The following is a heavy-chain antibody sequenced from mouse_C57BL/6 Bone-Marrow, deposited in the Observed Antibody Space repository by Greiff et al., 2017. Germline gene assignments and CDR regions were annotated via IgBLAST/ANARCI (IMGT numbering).Heavy chain of an antibody. Sequence: EVKVEESGGGLVKPGGSLKLSCAASGFTFSSYAMSWVRQTPEKRLEWVATISDGGSYTYYPDNVKGRFTISRDNAKNNLYLQMSHLKSEDTAMYYCARDDPYYFDYGGQGTTPTVSS. J-gene: IGHJ2*01. CDR1: GFTFSSYA. V-gene: IGHV5-4*01. CDR2: ISDGGSYT. CDR3: ARDDPYYFDY.